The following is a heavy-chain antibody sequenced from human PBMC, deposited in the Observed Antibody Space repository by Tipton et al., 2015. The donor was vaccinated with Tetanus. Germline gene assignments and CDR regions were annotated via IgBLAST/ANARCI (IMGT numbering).Heavy chain of an antibody. V-gene: IGHV4-31*03. J-gene: IGHJ4*02. D-gene: IGHD6-6*01. CDR2: IYYSGST. CDR1: GGSISSGGYY. CDR3: ARDQARGARGLNYFDY. Sequence: LVKPTQTLSLTCTVSGGSISSGGYYWSWIRQHPGKGLEWIGDIYYSGSTYYNPSLKSRVTISVDTSKNQFSLKLKSVTAAAPAVYYCARDQARGARGLNYFDYWGQGTLVTVSS.